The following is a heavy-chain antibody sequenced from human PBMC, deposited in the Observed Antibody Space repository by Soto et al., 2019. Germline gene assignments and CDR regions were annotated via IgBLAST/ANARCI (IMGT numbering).Heavy chain of an antibody. J-gene: IGHJ4*02. CDR1: GFTFSSYS. Sequence: GGALRLSCAAPGFTFSSYSMHWGRQAPGKGGGWVALISYDGSDKDYADSVKGRFTISRDNSRNTLFLQMNSLRAEDTAVYYCARDYYKYYDSSGYYRSPAYWGQGTLVTVSS. V-gene: IGHV3-30-3*01. CDR3: ARDYYKYYDSSGYYRSPAY. CDR2: ISYDGSDK. D-gene: IGHD3-22*01.